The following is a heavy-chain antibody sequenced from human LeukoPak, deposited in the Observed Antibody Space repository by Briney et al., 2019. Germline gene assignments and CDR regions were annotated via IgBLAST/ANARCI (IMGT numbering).Heavy chain of an antibody. CDR1: GYTFTSYY. Sequence: ASVKVSCKASGYTFTSYYMHWVRQAPGQGLEWMGIINPSGGSTSYAQKFQGRVTMTRDTSTSTVYMELSSLRSEDTAVYYCARDPGPIVVVVAATRSYYFDYWGQGTLVTVSS. J-gene: IGHJ4*02. CDR2: INPSGGST. CDR3: ARDPGPIVVVVAATRSYYFDY. D-gene: IGHD2-15*01. V-gene: IGHV1-46*01.